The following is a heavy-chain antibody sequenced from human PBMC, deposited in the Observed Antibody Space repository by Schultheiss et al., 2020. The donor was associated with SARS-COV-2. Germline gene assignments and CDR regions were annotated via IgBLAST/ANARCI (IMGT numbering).Heavy chain of an antibody. D-gene: IGHD6-13*01. CDR2: INHSGST. J-gene: IGHJ4*02. Sequence: SETLSLTCSVSGGSISSGGYYWSWIRQPPGKGLEWIGEINHSGSTNYNPSLKSRVTISVDKSKNQFSLKLSSVTAADTAVYYCASMTRDSSSWLDYWGQGTLVTVSS. CDR3: ASMTRDSSSWLDY. CDR1: GGSISSGGYY. V-gene: IGHV4-39*07.